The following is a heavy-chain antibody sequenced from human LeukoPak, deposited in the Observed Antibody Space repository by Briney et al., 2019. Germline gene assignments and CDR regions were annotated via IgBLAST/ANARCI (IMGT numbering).Heavy chain of an antibody. J-gene: IGHJ4*02. Sequence: ASVKVSCKASGYTFTGYYMHWVRQAPGQGLEWMGRINPNSGGTNYAQKFQGRVTMTRDTSTSTAYMELRSLRSDDTAVYYCARDQLSVAGTYYFNYWGQGTLVTVSS. CDR3: ARDQLSVAGTYYFNY. CDR2: INPNSGGT. D-gene: IGHD6-19*01. V-gene: IGHV1-2*06. CDR1: GYTFTGYY.